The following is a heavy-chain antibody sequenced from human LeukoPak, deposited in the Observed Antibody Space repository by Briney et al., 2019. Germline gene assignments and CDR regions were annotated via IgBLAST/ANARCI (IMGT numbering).Heavy chain of an antibody. CDR3: ARVGATTGFDY. V-gene: IGHV1-2*04. J-gene: IGHJ4*02. CDR1: GYTFTGYY. CDR2: INPNSGGT. Sequence: ASVKVSCKASGYTFTGYYMHWVRQAPGQGLEWMGWINPNSGGTNFAQKFQGWVTMTRDSSISTAYMELSRLRSDDTAVYYCARVGATTGFDYWGQGTLVTVSS. D-gene: IGHD1-26*01.